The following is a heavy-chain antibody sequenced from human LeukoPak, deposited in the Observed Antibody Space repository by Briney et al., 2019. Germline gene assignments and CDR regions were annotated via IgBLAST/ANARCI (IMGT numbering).Heavy chain of an antibody. CDR2: IRYDGTNK. J-gene: IGHJ4*02. V-gene: IGHV3-30*02. Sequence: GGSLRLSCAASGFTFSNYGMHWVRQAPGKGLEWAAFIRYDGTNKYYADSVKGRFTISRDNSKNTLYVQMNSLRAEDTAVYYCANPTLGWGQGTLVTVSS. CDR3: ANPTLG. D-gene: IGHD7-27*01. CDR1: GFTFSNYG.